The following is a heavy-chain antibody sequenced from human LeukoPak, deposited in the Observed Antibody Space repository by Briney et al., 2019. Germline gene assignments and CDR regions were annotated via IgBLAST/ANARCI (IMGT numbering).Heavy chain of an antibody. Sequence: SETLFLTCTVSGGSISSSSYYWGWIRQPPGKGLEWIGSIYYSGSTYYNPSLKSRVTISVDTSKNQFSLKLSSVTAADTAVYYCARPADLTFAPGDYYMDVWGKGTTVTVSS. D-gene: IGHD3-10*01. CDR2: IYYSGST. CDR1: GGSISSSSYY. CDR3: ARPADLTFAPGDYYMDV. J-gene: IGHJ6*03. V-gene: IGHV4-39*07.